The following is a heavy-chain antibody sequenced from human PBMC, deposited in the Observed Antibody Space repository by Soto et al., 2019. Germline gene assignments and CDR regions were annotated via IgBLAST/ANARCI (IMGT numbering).Heavy chain of an antibody. Sequence: SVKVSCKASGFTFTSSAVQWVRQARGQRLEWIGWIVVGSGNTNYAQKFQERVTITRDMSTSTAYMELSSLRSEDTAVYYCAAAPGIAVAGTRLRFDYWGQGTLVTVSS. CDR3: AAAPGIAVAGTRLRFDY. CDR2: IVVGSGNT. V-gene: IGHV1-58*01. CDR1: GFTFTSSA. J-gene: IGHJ4*02. D-gene: IGHD6-19*01.